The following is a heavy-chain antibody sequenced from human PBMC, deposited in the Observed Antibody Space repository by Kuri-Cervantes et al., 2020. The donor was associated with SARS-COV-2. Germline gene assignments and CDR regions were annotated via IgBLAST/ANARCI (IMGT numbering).Heavy chain of an antibody. J-gene: IGHJ4*02. CDR2: ISSNGGST. D-gene: IGHD7-27*01. Sequence: GESLKISCAASGFTFSSYAMHWVRQAPGKGLEYVSAISSNGGSTYYANSVKGRFTISRDNSKNTLYLQMGSLRAEDMAVYYCARVGWGSPFDYWGQGTRVTGSS. CDR1: GFTFSSYA. CDR3: ARVGWGSPFDY. V-gene: IGHV3-64*01.